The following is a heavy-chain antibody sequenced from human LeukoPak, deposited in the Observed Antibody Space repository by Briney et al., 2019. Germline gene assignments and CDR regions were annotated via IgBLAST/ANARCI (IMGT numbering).Heavy chain of an antibody. CDR3: ARAPNAYYYYMDV. J-gene: IGHJ6*03. V-gene: IGHV4-31*03. CDR2: IYYSGST. Sequence: PSETLSLTCTVSGGSISSGGYYWSWIRQHPGKGLEWIGYIYYSGSTYYNPSLKSRVTISVDTSKNQFSLKLSSVTAADTAVYYCARAPNAYYYYMDVWGKGTTVTVSS. CDR1: GGSISSGGYY.